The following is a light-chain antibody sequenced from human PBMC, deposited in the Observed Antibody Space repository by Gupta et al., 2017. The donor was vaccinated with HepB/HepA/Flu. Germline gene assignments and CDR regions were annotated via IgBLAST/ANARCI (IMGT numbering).Light chain of an antibody. Sequence: QSALTQPASVSGSPGQSITLSCTGTSSDVGSYNLVSWYQQHPGKAPKLMIYEVSKRPSGVSNRFSGSKSGNTSSLTIPGLQAEDEADYYCCSYAGSSAVVIGGGTKLTVL. CDR2: EVS. CDR1: SSDVGSYNL. J-gene: IGLJ2*01. V-gene: IGLV2-23*02. CDR3: CSYAGSSAVV.